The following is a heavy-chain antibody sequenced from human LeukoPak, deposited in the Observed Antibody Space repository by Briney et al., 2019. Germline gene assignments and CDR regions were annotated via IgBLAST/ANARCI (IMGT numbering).Heavy chain of an antibody. CDR1: GFTFSSYS. V-gene: IGHV3-21*01. CDR2: ISSSSNYI. J-gene: IGHJ4*02. Sequence: GGSLRLSCAASGFTFSSYSMNWARQAPGKGLEWVSYISSSSNYINYADSVKGRFTISRDNAKNSLYLQMNSLRAEDTAVYYCARDESLVRGAAFDYWGQGTLVTVSS. CDR3: ARDESLVRGAAFDY. D-gene: IGHD3-10*01.